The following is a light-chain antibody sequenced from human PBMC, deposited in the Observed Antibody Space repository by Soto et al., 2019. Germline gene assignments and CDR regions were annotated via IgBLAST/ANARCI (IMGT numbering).Light chain of an antibody. V-gene: IGLV2-8*01. CDR1: SSDVGGYNY. Sequence: QSALTQPPSASGSPGQSVTISCTGTSSDVGGYNYVSWYQQHPGKAPKLMIYEVSKRPSGVPDRFSGSKSGNTASLTVSGLQAEDEADYHCCSYAGSRTFVFGGGTQLTVL. J-gene: IGLJ3*02. CDR2: EVS. CDR3: CSYAGSRTFV.